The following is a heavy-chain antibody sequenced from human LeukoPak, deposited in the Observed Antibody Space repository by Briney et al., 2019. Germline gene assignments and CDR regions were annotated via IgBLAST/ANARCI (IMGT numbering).Heavy chain of an antibody. D-gene: IGHD3-10*01. V-gene: IGHV3-48*03. J-gene: IGHJ4*02. CDR3: AKVAKYYYGSETYYFFEH. Sequence: GGSLRLSCAASGFTFSSYEMNWVRQAPGKGLEWVSYISSSGSTIYYADSVKGRFTISRDNAKNSLYLQMNSLRAEDTALYYCAKVAKYYYGSETYYFFEHWGQGTPVTASS. CDR2: ISSSGSTI. CDR1: GFTFSSYE.